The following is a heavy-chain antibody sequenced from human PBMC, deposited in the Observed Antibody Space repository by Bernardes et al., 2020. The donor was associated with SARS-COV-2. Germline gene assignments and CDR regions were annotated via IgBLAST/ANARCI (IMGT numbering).Heavy chain of an antibody. J-gene: IGHJ4*01. D-gene: IGHD3-22*01. Sequence: RRSLRPSCAASGFTFCSYWMHCARQVPGRGLVWLSRFNTDGSSSNYADSVNGRFTITRDNAKNTLWLQMNSLRDEDTAIYYCARGASSGYRIDYWGPGLLVTVSS. V-gene: IGHV3-74*01. CDR1: GFTFCSYW. CDR2: FNTDGSSS. CDR3: ARGASSGYRIDY.